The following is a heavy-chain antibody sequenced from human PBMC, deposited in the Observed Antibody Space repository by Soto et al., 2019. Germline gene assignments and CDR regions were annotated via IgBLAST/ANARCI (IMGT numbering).Heavy chain of an antibody. CDR3: ARDLSGGNYYYHGLDV. CDR2: ITSNSVYV. V-gene: IGHV3-21*01. Sequence: EVQLVESGGGRVKPGGSLRLSCAVSGFTFSDFDMSWVRQAPGKGLEWVSSITSNSVYVYYADSLKGRFTISRDNAKSSLYLQMNSLRADDTAVYYCARDLSGGNYYYHGLDVWGQGTTVTVSS. D-gene: IGHD1-26*01. CDR1: GFTFSDFD. J-gene: IGHJ6*02.